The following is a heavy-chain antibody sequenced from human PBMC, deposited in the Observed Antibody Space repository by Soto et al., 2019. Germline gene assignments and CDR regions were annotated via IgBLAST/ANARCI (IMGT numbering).Heavy chain of an antibody. V-gene: IGHV3-73*01. J-gene: IGHJ4*02. CDR1: GFTLSGSV. D-gene: IGHD1-1*01. Sequence: GALRVSCTASGFTLSGSVIYWVRQPSGEGLEWVGRIRSRSNGYATAYAASVRGRVTISRDDSKDTAYLEMNSLKTEDTAEYYCSRTRHSHNYSDYCGQGTVGTVST. CDR3: SRTRHSHNYSDY. CDR2: IRSRSNGYAT.